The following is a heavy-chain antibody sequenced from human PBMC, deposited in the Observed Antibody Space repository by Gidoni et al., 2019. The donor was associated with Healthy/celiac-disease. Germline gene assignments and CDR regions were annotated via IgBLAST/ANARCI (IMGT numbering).Heavy chain of an antibody. CDR2: IWYDGSNK. CDR1: GSTSMSHG. CDR3: AGALPVYYYMDV. V-gene: IGHV3-33*01. J-gene: IGHJ6*03. Sequence: QVQLVESGGGVVQPGRTLRRSCTAAGSTSMSHGMHWVRQAPGKGLEWVAVIWYDGSNKYYAYSVKGRFTISRDNSKNTLYLQMNSPRAEDTAVYYCAGALPVYYYMDVWGKGTTVTVSS.